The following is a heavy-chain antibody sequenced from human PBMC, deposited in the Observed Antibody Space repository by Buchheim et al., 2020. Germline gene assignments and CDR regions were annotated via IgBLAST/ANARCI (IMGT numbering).Heavy chain of an antibody. CDR2: ISYDGSNK. J-gene: IGHJ6*02. CDR1: GFTFSSYG. CDR3: AKDLPYSSSWYYYGMDV. V-gene: IGHV3-30*18. D-gene: IGHD6-13*01. Sequence: QVQLVESGGGVVQPGRSLRLSCAASGFTFSSYGMHWVRQAPGKGLEWVAVISYDGSNKYYADSVKGRFTISRDNSKNTLYLQMNSLRAEDTAVYYCAKDLPYSSSWYYYGMDVWGQGTT.